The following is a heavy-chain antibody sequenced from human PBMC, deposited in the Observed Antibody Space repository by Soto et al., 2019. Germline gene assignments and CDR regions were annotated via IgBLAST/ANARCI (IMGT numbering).Heavy chain of an antibody. V-gene: IGHV3-7*01. CDR2: INEDGSEE. CDR3: CHTWV. CDR1: GFSISEYW. Sequence: EVQMVESGGGLVQPGGSLRLSCAASGFSISEYWMSWVRQAPGKGLEWVGNINEDGSEENYVDSVKGRFTFSRDNARNSLDLQMNSLRGADTAVYYCCHTWVGGQGTLVTVSS. J-gene: IGHJ4*02. D-gene: IGHD1-26*01.